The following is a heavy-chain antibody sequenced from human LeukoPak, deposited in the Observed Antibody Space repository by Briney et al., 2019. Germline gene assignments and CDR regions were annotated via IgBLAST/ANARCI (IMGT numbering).Heavy chain of an antibody. CDR2: IKQDGSEK. CDR3: ARDIGVGATRWDLDY. D-gene: IGHD1-26*01. J-gene: IGHJ4*02. V-gene: IGHV3-7*01. CDR1: GFTFSSYW. Sequence: GGSLRLSCAASGFTFSSYWMSWVRQAPGKGLEWVANIKQDGSEKYYVDSVKGRFTISRDNAKNSLYLQMNSLRAEDTAVDYCARDIGVGATRWDLDYWGQGTLVTVSS.